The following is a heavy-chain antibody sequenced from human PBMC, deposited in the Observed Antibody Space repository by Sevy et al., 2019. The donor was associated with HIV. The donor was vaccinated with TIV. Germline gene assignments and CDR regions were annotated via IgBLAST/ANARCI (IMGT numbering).Heavy chain of an antibody. J-gene: IGHJ4*02. Sequence: SETLSLTCTVSGGSITTYYWSWIRQPPGKGLEWIGYIHYSGRTNYNPSLKSRLTISVDTSKNQFSLKLTSVTAADTAVYDCAREATGAFDYWGQGTLVTVSS. CDR3: AREATGAFDY. CDR1: GGSITTYY. D-gene: IGHD5-12*01. CDR2: IHYSGRT. V-gene: IGHV4-59*01.